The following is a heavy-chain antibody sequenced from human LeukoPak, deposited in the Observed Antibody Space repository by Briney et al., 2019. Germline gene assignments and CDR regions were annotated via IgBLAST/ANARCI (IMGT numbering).Heavy chain of an antibody. Sequence: SETLSLTCTVSGGSISSYYWSWIPQPPGKGLEWIGYIYYSGSTNYNPSLKSRVTISVDTSKHQFSLKLSSVTAADTAVYYCARAPHLRYFDWLPDSDYGMDVWGQGTTVTVSS. CDR3: ARAPHLRYFDWLPDSDYGMDV. CDR1: GGSISSYY. J-gene: IGHJ6*02. V-gene: IGHV4-59*01. D-gene: IGHD3-9*01. CDR2: IYYSGST.